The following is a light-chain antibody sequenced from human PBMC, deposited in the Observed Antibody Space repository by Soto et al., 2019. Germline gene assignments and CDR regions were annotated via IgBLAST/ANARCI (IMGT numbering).Light chain of an antibody. CDR1: QSIGTS. CDR3: QQTYTTPHT. J-gene: IGKJ2*01. Sequence: DIQMTQSPSSLSASVGDRVTITCRASQSIGTSLNWYQQKPGKVPKLLIYAASSLQSGVPSGFSGSGSGTDFTLAISSLQPDDFATYYCQQTYTTPHTFGQGTTLEIK. CDR2: AAS. V-gene: IGKV1-39*01.